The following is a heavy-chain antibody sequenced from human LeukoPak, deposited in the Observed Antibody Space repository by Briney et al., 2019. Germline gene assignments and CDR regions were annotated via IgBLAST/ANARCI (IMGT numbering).Heavy chain of an antibody. Sequence: PSETLSLTCTVSGGSISSYYWSWIRQPPGKGLEWIGYIYYSGSTNYNPSLKSRVTISVDTSKNQFSLKLSSVTAADTAAYYCAREYGSGSLFDYWGQGTLVTVSS. J-gene: IGHJ4*02. CDR2: IYYSGST. CDR3: AREYGSGSLFDY. D-gene: IGHD3-10*01. V-gene: IGHV4-59*01. CDR1: GGSISSYY.